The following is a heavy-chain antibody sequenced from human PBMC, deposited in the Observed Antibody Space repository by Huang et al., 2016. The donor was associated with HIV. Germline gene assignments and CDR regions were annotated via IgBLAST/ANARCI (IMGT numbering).Heavy chain of an antibody. D-gene: IGHD2-2*01. CDR1: GGSITSSNHY. Sequence: QLHLQQSGPGLVRPSETLSLICTVSGGSITSSNHYWGWIRQTPGKGLAWIGNFYYSGDAYYTPSLKKRVSISIDTSKSQFSLRLSSVIATDTAVYYCASGEYGKNAYDIWGQGTVVTVSA. CDR3: ASGEYGKNAYDI. J-gene: IGHJ3*02. CDR2: FYYSGDA. V-gene: IGHV4-39*01.